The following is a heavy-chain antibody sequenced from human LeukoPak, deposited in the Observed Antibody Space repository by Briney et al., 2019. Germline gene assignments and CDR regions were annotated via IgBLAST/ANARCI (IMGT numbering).Heavy chain of an antibody. CDR3: VRESYSRGDFN. J-gene: IGHJ4*02. Sequence: PGGSLRLSCGASGVIFSTYWMTWVRQAPRKGLWWVATIKYDGNEKYYVDSVRGRFTISRNNAKTSLYLQMNSLTAEDTAVYYCVRESYSRGDFNWGQGTLVSVSS. D-gene: IGHD2-21*01. CDR2: IKYDGNEK. V-gene: IGHV3-7*01. CDR1: GVIFSTYW.